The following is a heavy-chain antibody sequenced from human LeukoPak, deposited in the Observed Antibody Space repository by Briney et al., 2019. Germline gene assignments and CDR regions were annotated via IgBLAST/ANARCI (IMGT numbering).Heavy chain of an antibody. D-gene: IGHD6-13*01. J-gene: IGHJ4*02. CDR2: IYYSGST. CDR1: GGSISSSSYY. V-gene: IGHV4-39*07. CDR3: ARQARFRAAADY. Sequence: PSETLSLTCTVSGGSISSSSYYWGWIRQPPGKGLEWIGSIYYSGSTYYNPSLKSRVTISVDTSKDQFSLKLSSVTAADTAVYYCARQARFRAAADYWGQGTLVTVSS.